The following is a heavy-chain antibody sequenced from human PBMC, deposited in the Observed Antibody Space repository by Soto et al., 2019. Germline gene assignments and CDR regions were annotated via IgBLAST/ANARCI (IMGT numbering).Heavy chain of an antibody. CDR3: ARGSGYYYWDDY. V-gene: IGHV1-3*05. CDR1: GYTFTSYA. CDR2: INAGNGNT. J-gene: IGHJ4*02. D-gene: IGHD3-22*01. Sequence: QVQLVQSGAEEKMPGASVKVSCKATGYTFTSYAMHWVRQAPGERLEWMGWINAGNGNTKYSQKFQGRVTITRDTSASTAYMELSSLRSEDTAVYYCARGSGYYYWDDYWGQGTLVTVSS.